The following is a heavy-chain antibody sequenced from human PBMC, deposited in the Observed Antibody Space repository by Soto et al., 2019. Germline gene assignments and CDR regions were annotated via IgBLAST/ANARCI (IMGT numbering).Heavy chain of an antibody. V-gene: IGHV4-61*01. Sequence: SETLSLTCTVSGASVSSSIYYWSWIRQPPGKGLEWIGYVYYSGRTNYSPSLKSRFNISIDTSRNQFSLNLSSVTAADTAVYYCARRRGALRVSYYDGMDAWGQGATVKVSS. D-gene: IGHD1-26*01. CDR3: ARRRGALRVSYYDGMDA. J-gene: IGHJ6*02. CDR2: VYYSGRT. CDR1: GASVSSSIYY.